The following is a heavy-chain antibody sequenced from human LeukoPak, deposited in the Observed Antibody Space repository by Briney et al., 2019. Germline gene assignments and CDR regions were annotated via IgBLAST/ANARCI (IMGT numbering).Heavy chain of an antibody. CDR1: GYTFTSYG. V-gene: IGHV1-18*01. Sequence: GASVKVSCKASGYTFTSYGIGWVRQAPGQGLEWMGWISAYNGNTNYAQKLQGRVTMTTDTSTSTAYMELRSLRSDDTAVYYCARAGPIRITMVRGVIKRYYYYMDVWGKGTTVTISS. J-gene: IGHJ6*03. CDR2: ISAYNGNT. CDR3: ARAGPIRITMVRGVIKRYYYYMDV. D-gene: IGHD3-10*01.